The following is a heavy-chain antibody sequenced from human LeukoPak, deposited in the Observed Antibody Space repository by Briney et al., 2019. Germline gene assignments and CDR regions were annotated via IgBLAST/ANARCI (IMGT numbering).Heavy chain of an antibody. J-gene: IGHJ4*02. Sequence: SETLSLACTVSGASISTYYWSWIRQPPGEGLEWIGDISYGGGANYNPSLKSRVAMSIDTSKNLLSLKLNSVTAADTAVYYCARDLGHNWGQGTLVTVSS. CDR2: ISYGGGA. CDR3: ARDLGHN. D-gene: IGHD3-16*01. V-gene: IGHV4-59*01. CDR1: GASISTYY.